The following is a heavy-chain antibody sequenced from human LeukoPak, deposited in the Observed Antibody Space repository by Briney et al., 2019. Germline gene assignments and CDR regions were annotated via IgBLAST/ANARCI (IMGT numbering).Heavy chain of an antibody. J-gene: IGHJ4*02. D-gene: IGHD3-16*02. V-gene: IGHV4-4*07. CDR3: ARGLGYTEPFFEY. CDR2: IYTSGNT. Sequence: SETLSLTFTVSGGSINSYYWSWIRQPAGKGLEWIGRIYTSGNTDYNPSLKSRVTMSIYTSRNQFSLKLNSVTAADTAVYYCARGLGYTEPFFEYWGQGTLVTVSS. CDR1: GGSINSYY.